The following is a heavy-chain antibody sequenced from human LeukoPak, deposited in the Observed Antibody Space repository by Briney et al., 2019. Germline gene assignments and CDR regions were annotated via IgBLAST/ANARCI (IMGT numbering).Heavy chain of an antibody. CDR1: GFTFSDYY. V-gene: IGHV3-11*01. CDR2: ISSSGSTI. J-gene: IGHJ4*02. Sequence: GGSLRLSRAASGFTFSDYYMSWIRQAPGKGLEWVSFISSSGSTIYYADSVKGQFTISRDNAKNSLYLQMNSLRAEDTAVYYCARGYCGGDCYYPLYFDSWGQGTLVTVSS. D-gene: IGHD2-21*02. CDR3: ARGYCGGDCYYPLYFDS.